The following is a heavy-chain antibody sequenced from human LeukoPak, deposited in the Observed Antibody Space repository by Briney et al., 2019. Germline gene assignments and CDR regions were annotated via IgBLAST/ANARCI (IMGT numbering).Heavy chain of an antibody. CDR2: ITSSGGGT. CDR3: AKDLSLEYSCPFDY. D-gene: IGHD6-6*01. CDR1: GFNFNSYA. J-gene: IGHJ4*02. Sequence: GGSLRLSCAASGFNFNSYAMSWVRQAPGKGLEWVSAITSSGGGTYYADSVKGRFTISRDNSKNTLYLQMSSLRAEDTALYYCAKDLSLEYSCPFDYWGQGTLVTVSS. V-gene: IGHV3-23*01.